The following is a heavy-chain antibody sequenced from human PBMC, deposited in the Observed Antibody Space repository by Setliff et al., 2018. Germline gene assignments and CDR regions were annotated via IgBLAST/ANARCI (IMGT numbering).Heavy chain of an antibody. CDR1: GYTFTGYY. CDR2: INPNSGGT. CDR3: ARVAPHYYDSSGTNWFDP. D-gene: IGHD3-22*01. J-gene: IGHJ5*02. Sequence: ASVKVSCKASGYTFTGYYMHWVRQAPGQGLEWMGWINPNSGGTNYAQKFQGRVTMTRDTSISTAYMELSRLRSDDPAVYYCARVAPHYYDSSGTNWFDPWGQGTLVTVSS. V-gene: IGHV1-2*02.